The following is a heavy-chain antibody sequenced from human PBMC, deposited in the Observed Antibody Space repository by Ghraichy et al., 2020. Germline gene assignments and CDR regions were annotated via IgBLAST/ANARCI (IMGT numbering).Heavy chain of an antibody. CDR2: IYYSGST. J-gene: IGHJ4*02. V-gene: IGHV4-59*12. D-gene: IGHD6-13*01. CDR1: GGSISYYY. Sequence: SETLSLTCTVAGGSISYYYWTWIRQPPGKGLEWIGYIYYSGSTNYNPSLKSRVTLSVDTSKNQVSLKLTSVTAADTAVYYCARLQEPYSTTSHLGYWGQGTLVTVSS. CDR3: ARLQEPYSTTSHLGY.